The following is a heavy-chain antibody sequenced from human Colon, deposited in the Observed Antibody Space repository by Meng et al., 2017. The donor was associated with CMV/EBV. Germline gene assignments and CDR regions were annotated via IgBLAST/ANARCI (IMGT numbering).Heavy chain of an antibody. D-gene: IGHD4-11*01. V-gene: IGHV3-23*03. CDR3: ARASNSSFDP. J-gene: IGHJ5*02. CDR2: LYSGAGST. Sequence: GGSLRLSCAASGFTFSSSAMSWVRQAPGKGLEWVSVLYSGAGSTYYADSVKGRFTISRNNSENTLYLQMNSLRGDDTAVYYCARASNSSFDPWGQGTLVTVSS. CDR1: GFTFSSSA.